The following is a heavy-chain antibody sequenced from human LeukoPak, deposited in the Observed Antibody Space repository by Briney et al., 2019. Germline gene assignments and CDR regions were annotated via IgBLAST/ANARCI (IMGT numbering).Heavy chain of an antibody. CDR3: ARDWERAFDY. V-gene: IGHV3-30-3*01. CDR2: ISYDGSNK. D-gene: IGHD1-26*01. Sequence: GRSLRLSCAASGFTFSSYAMHWVRQAPGKGLEWVAVISYDGSNKYYADSVKGRFTISRDNSKNTLYLQMNSLRAEDTAVYYCARDWERAFDYWGQGTLVTVSS. J-gene: IGHJ4*02. CDR1: GFTFSSYA.